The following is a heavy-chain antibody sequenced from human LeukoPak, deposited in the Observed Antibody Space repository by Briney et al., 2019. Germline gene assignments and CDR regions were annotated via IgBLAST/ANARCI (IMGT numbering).Heavy chain of an antibody. CDR2: ISSSSSYI. V-gene: IGHV3-21*01. CDR1: GFTFSSYS. CDR3: ARYSSGWSYMDV. J-gene: IGHJ6*03. D-gene: IGHD6-19*01. Sequence: GGSLRLSCAASGFTFSSYSMNWVRQAPGKGLEWVSSISSSSSYIYYADSVKGRFTISRDNAKNSLYLQMNSLRAEDTAVYYCARYSSGWSYMDVWGKGTTVTVSS.